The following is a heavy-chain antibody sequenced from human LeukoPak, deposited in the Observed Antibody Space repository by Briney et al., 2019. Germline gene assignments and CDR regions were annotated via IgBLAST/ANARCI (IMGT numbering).Heavy chain of an antibody. CDR3: AKGVRWELPLDS. J-gene: IGHJ4*02. CDR1: GFTFSNCA. V-gene: IGHV3-23*01. CDR2: VSICGGST. Sequence: GGSLRLSCAASGFTFSNCAMSWVRQARGRGLEWVSSVSICGGSTSYADSVKGRFTTSRDNSKNTLDLQMNSLRAEDTDLYCCAKGVRWELPLDSWGQGTLVTVSS. D-gene: IGHD5-24*01.